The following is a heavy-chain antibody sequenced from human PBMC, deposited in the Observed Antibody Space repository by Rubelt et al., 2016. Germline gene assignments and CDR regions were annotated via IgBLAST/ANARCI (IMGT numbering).Heavy chain of an antibody. D-gene: IGHD2-8*01. CDR1: GGSFSGYY. J-gene: IGHJ4*02. V-gene: IGHV4-34*01. CDR2: INHSGST. Sequence: QVQLQQWGAGLLKPSETLSLTCAVYGGSFSGYYWSWIRQPPGKGLAWIGEINHSGSTNYNPSLKSRVTISVDTSKDQFSLKLSSVTAADTAVYYCARGYCTNGVCYGGDYWGQGTLVTVSS. CDR3: ARGYCTNGVCYGGDY.